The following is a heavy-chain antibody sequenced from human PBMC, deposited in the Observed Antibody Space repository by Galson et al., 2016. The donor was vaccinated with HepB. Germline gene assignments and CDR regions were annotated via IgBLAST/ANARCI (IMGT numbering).Heavy chain of an antibody. CDR1: GDSIATYY. CDR2: IYPTTSD. J-gene: IGHJ6*03. Sequence: ETLSLTCTVSGDSIATYYWSWIRQSAGKGLEWIGRIYPTTSDIYNPSLQSRVTMSADTSKTQLSLSLSSVTAADTAVYHCARQFCCGSSCYRVDQYYYMVVWGKGTTVTVSS. D-gene: IGHD1-26*01. V-gene: IGHV4-4*07. CDR3: ARQFCCGSSCYRVDQYYYMVV.